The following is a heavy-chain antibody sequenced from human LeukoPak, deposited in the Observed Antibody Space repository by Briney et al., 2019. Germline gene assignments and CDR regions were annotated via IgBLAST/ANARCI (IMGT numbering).Heavy chain of an antibody. CDR1: GYTFTSYY. CDR3: ARATMVRGVRPPKFDY. V-gene: IGHV1-18*04. D-gene: IGHD3-10*01. CDR2: ISAYNGNT. J-gene: IGHJ4*02. Sequence: ASVKVSCKASGYTFTSYYMHWVRQAPGQGLEWMGWISAYNGNTNYTQKLQGRVTMTTDTSTSTAYMELRSLRSDDTAVYYCARATMVRGVRPPKFDYWGQGTLVTVSS.